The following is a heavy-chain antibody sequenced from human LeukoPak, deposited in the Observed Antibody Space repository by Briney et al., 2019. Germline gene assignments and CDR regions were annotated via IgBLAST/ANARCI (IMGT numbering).Heavy chain of an antibody. CDR2: ISGSGGST. J-gene: IGHJ4*02. CDR1: GFAFSTYV. D-gene: IGHD6-13*01. V-gene: IGHV3-23*01. CDR3: AKTGTPWYYFDY. Sequence: PGGSLRLSCAASGFAFSTYVISWVRQAPGKGLEWVSAISGSGGSTYYADSVKGRFTISRDNSKNTLYLQMNSLRAEDTAVYYCAKTGTPWYYFDYWGQGTLVTVSS.